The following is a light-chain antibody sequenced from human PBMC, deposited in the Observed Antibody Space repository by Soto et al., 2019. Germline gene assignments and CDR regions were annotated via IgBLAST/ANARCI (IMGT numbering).Light chain of an antibody. V-gene: IGKV1-39*01. Sequence: DIPMTQSPSSLSASVGDRVTITCRASRSIGKYLNWYQYQPGRAPKVLIYSASTLQSGVPSRFSGSGSGTDFNLTISNLQPEDLATYYCQQSYGSPRTFGQGTKVEIK. CDR3: QQSYGSPRT. CDR1: RSIGKY. CDR2: SAS. J-gene: IGKJ1*01.